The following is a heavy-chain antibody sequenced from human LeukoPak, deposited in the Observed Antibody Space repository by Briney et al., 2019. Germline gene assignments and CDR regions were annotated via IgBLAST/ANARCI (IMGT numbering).Heavy chain of an antibody. CDR2: IDNFGSS. Sequence: PPETLTLTCAVYGGSFSGYFWTWIRQPPGKGLEWIGEIDNFGSSRYNPSLKSRFIISVDTSKNQFSLKLTSVTDADTAVYYCARGDRSGTYYIVTDYFDYWSQGTLVTVYS. J-gene: IGHJ4*02. V-gene: IGHV4-34*01. CDR1: GGSFSGYF. CDR3: ARGDRSGTYYIVTDYFDY. D-gene: IGHD1-26*01.